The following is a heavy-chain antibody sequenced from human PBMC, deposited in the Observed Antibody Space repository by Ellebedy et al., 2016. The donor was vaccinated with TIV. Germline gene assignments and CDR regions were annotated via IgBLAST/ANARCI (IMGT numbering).Heavy chain of an antibody. J-gene: IGHJ4*02. Sequence: GGSLRLSCEVSGYNFINYWIGWVRQMPGKDLEWMGIIYPGDSNTRYSPSFQGQVTISVDKSISTAYLQWSSLKASDTAMYYCARQNGGGDSSGYYSDYWGQGTLVTVSS. D-gene: IGHD3-22*01. CDR3: ARQNGGGDSSGYYSDY. CDR1: GYNFINYW. V-gene: IGHV5-51*01. CDR2: IYPGDSNT.